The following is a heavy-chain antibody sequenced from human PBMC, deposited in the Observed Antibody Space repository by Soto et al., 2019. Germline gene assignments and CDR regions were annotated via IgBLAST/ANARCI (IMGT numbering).Heavy chain of an antibody. CDR3: ARPLGDIVVVPAASNWFDP. D-gene: IGHD2-2*01. V-gene: IGHV1-18*04. J-gene: IGHJ5*02. CDR1: GYTFTSYG. Sequence: ASVKVSCKASGYTFTSYGISWVRQAPGQGLEWMGWISAYNGNTNYAQKLQGRVTMTTDTSTSTAYMELRSLRSDDTAVYYCARPLGDIVVVPAASNWFDPWGQGTLVTVPQ. CDR2: ISAYNGNT.